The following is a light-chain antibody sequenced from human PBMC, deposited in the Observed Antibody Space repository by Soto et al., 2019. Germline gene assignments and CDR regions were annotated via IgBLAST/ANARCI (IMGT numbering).Light chain of an antibody. CDR2: GAS. CDR3: QQYKNWPMT. CDR1: QSVSSN. Sequence: EIVMTQSPATLSVSPGERATLSCRASQSVSSNLAWYQQKPGQAPRLLIYGASTRATGIPARFSGSGSGTEFTLTISSLHSEDFAVYYCQQYKNWPMTFGQGTKVEIK. J-gene: IGKJ1*01. V-gene: IGKV3-15*01.